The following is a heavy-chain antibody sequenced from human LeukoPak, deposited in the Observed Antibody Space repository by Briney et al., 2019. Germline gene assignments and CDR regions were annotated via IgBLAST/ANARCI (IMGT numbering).Heavy chain of an antibody. Sequence: PGGSLRLSCAASGFTFSSYWMHWVREAPGKGLVWVSRINSDGSSTSYADSVKGRFTISRDNAKNTLYLQMNSLRAEEPAVYYCAREGGRWLQPVYWGQGTLVTVSS. J-gene: IGHJ4*02. V-gene: IGHV3-74*01. CDR3: AREGGRWLQPVY. CDR2: INSDGSST. D-gene: IGHD5-24*01. CDR1: GFTFSSYW.